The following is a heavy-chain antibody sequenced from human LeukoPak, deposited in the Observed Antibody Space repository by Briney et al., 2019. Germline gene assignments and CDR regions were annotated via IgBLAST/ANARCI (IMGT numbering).Heavy chain of an antibody. V-gene: IGHV3-9*01. Sequence: GGSLRLSCAAYGFTFDDYARHWVGHAPGKGLEGDIGISRNSGNINNKGYVKGRITISRDNAKTSLYLQMNSLRAEDTALYYCAKAYFYSGMDVWGQGTTVTVSS. CDR3: AKAYFYSGMDV. CDR2: ISRNSGNI. J-gene: IGHJ6*02. CDR1: GFTFDDYA.